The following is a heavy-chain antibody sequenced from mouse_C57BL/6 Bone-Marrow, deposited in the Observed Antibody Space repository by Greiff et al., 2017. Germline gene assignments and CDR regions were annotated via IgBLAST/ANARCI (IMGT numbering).Heavy chain of an antibody. V-gene: IGHV1-64*01. D-gene: IGHD2-10*02. Sequence: VKLMESGAELVKPGASVMLSCKASGYTFTSYWMHWVKQRPGQGLEWIGMIHPNSGSTNYNEKFKSKATLTVDKSSSTAYMQLSSLTSEDSAVYYCGRSYGHYWGQGTSVTVSS. CDR1: GYTFTSYW. CDR3: GRSYGHY. CDR2: IHPNSGST. J-gene: IGHJ4*01.